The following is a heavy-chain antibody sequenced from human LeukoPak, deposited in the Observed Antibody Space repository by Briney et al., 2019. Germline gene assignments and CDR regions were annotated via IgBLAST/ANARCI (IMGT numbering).Heavy chain of an antibody. V-gene: IGHV4-59*01. Sequence: ASETLSLTCTVSGGSISTYYWNWIRQPPGKGLEWIGYIYHSGSTNYNPSLQCRVTISVDTSKNQFSLNLNSVTAADTAVYYCARGGAARLHFQNWGQGTLVTVSS. J-gene: IGHJ1*01. CDR2: IYHSGST. CDR3: ARGGAARLHFQN. D-gene: IGHD6-6*01. CDR1: GGSISTYY.